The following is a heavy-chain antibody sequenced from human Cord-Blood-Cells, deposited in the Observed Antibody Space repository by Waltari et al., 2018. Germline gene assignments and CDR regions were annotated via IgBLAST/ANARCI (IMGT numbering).Heavy chain of an antibody. J-gene: IGHJ4*02. CDR3: ARAPDYGDYLGSAIDY. D-gene: IGHD4-17*01. CDR2: IYYSGST. V-gene: IGHV4-31*03. Sequence: QVQLQESGPGMVKPSQTLSLTCTVSGGSISSGGYYWSWILQHPGKGLEWIGYIYYSGSTYYNPSLKSRVTISVDTSKNQFSLKLSSVTAADTAVYYCARAPDYGDYLGSAIDYWGQGTLVTVSS. CDR1: GGSISSGGYY.